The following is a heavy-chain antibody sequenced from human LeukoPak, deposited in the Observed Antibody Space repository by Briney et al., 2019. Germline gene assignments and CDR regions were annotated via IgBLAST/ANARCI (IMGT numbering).Heavy chain of an antibody. CDR2: IHDGGIT. V-gene: IGHV3-53*01. CDR1: GFTFSSYA. Sequence: GGSLRLSCAASGFTFSSYAMSWVRQAPGKGLECVSVIHDGGITYYADSVKGRFTISRDNPKNTVYLQMNSLRAGDTAVYYCARTHPTGYFDYWGQGTLVTVSS. J-gene: IGHJ4*02. CDR3: ARTHPTGYFDY. D-gene: IGHD1-14*01.